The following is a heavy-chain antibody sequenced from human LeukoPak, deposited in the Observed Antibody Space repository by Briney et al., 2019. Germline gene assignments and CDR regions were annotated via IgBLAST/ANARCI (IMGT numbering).Heavy chain of an antibody. J-gene: IGHJ6*03. CDR1: GYTFINYA. CDR2: INGDNGNT. CDR3: ARGGTYGEFGYMDV. V-gene: IGHV1-3*03. Sequence: ASVKVSCKASGYTFINYAIHWVRQAPGQRLEWMGWINGDNGNTKYSQEFQGRVTITRDASASTGYMELSNLRSEDMAVYYCARGGTYGEFGYMDVWGKGTTVTVSS. D-gene: IGHD4-17*01.